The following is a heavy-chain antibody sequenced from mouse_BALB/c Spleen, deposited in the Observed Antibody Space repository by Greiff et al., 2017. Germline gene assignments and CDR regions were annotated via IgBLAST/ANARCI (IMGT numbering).Heavy chain of an antibody. CDR1: GFTFSSYA. D-gene: IGHD2-4*01. CDR3: ARSTMITH. Sequence: EVKLMESGGGLVKPGGSLKLSCAASGFTFSSYAMSWVRQTPEKRLEWVASISSGGSTYYPDSVKGRFTISRDNARNILYLQMSSLRSEDTAMYYCARSTMITHWGQGTTLTVSS. CDR2: ISSGGST. V-gene: IGHV5-6-5*01. J-gene: IGHJ2*01.